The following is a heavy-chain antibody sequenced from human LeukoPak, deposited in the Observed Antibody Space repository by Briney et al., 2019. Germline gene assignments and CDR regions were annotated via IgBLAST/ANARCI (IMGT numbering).Heavy chain of an antibody. CDR3: ARLSGFTETSHFDY. Sequence: GGSLRLSCAASGLTFSDYRMTWVRQAPGKGLQWVATIEKDGSDKYYVDSVTGRFTISRDNAKTSLSLQMNSLGAEDTALYYCARLSGFTETSHFDYWGQGTLVTVSS. CDR1: GLTFSDYR. D-gene: IGHD6-25*01. V-gene: IGHV3-7*01. J-gene: IGHJ4*02. CDR2: IEKDGSDK.